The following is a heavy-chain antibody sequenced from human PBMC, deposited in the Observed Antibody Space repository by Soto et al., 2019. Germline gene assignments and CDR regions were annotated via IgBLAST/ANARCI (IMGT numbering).Heavy chain of an antibody. V-gene: IGHV3-23*01. CDR3: AKFRAQEGSVKWILSPPGGLFDY. Sequence: EVQLLESGGGLVQPGGSLRLSCAASGFTFSSYVMSWVRQAPGKGLEWVSGISGSGESTYYADSVKGRLTISRDNYKNTLYLQMNSLRAEDTAVYYCAKFRAQEGSVKWILSPPGGLFDYWGQGSLVTVSS. D-gene: IGHD5-18*01. J-gene: IGHJ4*02. CDR2: ISGSGEST. CDR1: GFTFSSYV.